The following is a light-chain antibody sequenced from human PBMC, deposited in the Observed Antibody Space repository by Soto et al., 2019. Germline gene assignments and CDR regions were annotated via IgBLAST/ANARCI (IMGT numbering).Light chain of an antibody. CDR2: EVS. CDR3: SSYTTSSTVV. CDR1: SSDVGAYNY. J-gene: IGLJ2*01. Sequence: QSALTQPASVSGSPGQSITISCTGTSSDVGAYNYVSWYQQHPGKAPKLTIYEVSNRPSGVSIRFSGSKSGNTASLTISGLQAEDEADYYCSSYTTSSTVVFGGGTKVTVL. V-gene: IGLV2-14*01.